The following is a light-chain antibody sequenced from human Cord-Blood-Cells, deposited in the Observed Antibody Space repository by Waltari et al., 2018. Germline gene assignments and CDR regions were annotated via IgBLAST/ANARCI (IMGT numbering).Light chain of an antibody. Sequence: EIVLTQSQATLSLSPGASATLSCRASQSVSSYLAWYQQKPGQAPRLLIYDASNRATGIPARFSGSGSGTDFTLTISSLEPEDFAVYYCQQRSNWLYSFGQGTKLEIK. CDR1: QSVSSY. V-gene: IGKV3-11*01. J-gene: IGKJ2*03. CDR3: QQRSNWLYS. CDR2: DAS.